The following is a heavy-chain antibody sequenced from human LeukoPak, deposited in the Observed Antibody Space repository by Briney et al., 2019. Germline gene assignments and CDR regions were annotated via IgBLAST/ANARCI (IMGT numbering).Heavy chain of an antibody. CDR2: ISGSSGST. CDR3: AKVGDGSSWDPYFDY. D-gene: IGHD6-13*01. J-gene: IGHJ4*02. CDR1: GFTFSSYA. V-gene: IGHV3-23*01. Sequence: PGGSLRLSCAASGFTFSSYAMSWVRQAPGKGLEWVSAISGSSGSTYYADSVKGRFTISRDNSKNTLYLQMNSLRAEDTAVYYCAKVGDGSSWDPYFDYWGQGTLVTVSS.